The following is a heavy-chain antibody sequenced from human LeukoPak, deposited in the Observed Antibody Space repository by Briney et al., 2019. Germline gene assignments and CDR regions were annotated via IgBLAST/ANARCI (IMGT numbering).Heavy chain of an antibody. V-gene: IGHV1-2*02. CDR3: ARYDYGSGSLNY. CDR2: INPNSGGT. J-gene: IGHJ4*02. D-gene: IGHD3-10*01. CDR1: GYTFTGYY. Sequence: GASVKVSCKASGYTFTGYYMHWVRQAPGQGLEWMGWINPNSGGTNYAQKFQGRVTMTRDTSISTAYMELSRLRSEDTAVYYCARYDYGSGSLNYWGQGTLVTVSS.